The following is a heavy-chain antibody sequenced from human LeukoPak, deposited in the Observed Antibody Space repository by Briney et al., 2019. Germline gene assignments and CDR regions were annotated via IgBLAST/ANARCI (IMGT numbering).Heavy chain of an antibody. J-gene: IGHJ6*02. Sequence: GTTNYPPSLKIRVTISVDTSKNQFSLKLSSVTAADTAVYYCARSYDSSGYYYPYYYGMDVWGQGTTVTVSS. V-gene: IGHV4-59*01. CDR2: GTT. CDR3: ARSYDSSGYYYPYYYGMDV. D-gene: IGHD3-22*01.